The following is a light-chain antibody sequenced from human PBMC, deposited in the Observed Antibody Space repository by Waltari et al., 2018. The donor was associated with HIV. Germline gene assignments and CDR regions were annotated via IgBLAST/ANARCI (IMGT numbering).Light chain of an antibody. CDR3: QSYDQTIPCV. CDR2: EDT. CDR1: SGHIANNH. J-gene: IGLJ1*01. V-gene: IGLV6-57*03. Sequence: NFVLTQPHSVSESPGKTVTISCARSSGHIANNHFQSYQQRPASAPTPVIYEDTQRPSGVPDRFSGSIDTSSNSASLTIYELKTEDEADYYCQSYDQTIPCVFGTGTRLTVL.